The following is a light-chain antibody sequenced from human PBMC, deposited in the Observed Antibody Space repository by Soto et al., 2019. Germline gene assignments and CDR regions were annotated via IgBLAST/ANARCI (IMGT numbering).Light chain of an antibody. Sequence: SVLTQPPSASGTPGQRVTISCSGSRSNIGSNSINWYQQLPGTAPKVLIYSNYQRPSGVPDRFSGSKSGTSASLAISGLQSDDEAEYHCAAWDDSLNGWVFGGGTQLTVL. CDR2: SNY. J-gene: IGLJ3*02. CDR1: RSNIGSNS. CDR3: AAWDDSLNGWV. V-gene: IGLV1-44*01.